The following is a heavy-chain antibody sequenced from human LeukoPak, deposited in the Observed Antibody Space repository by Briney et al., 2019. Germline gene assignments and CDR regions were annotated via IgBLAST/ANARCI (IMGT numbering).Heavy chain of an antibody. V-gene: IGHV5-51*01. CDR3: ARDYTRSSPFDY. CDR2: IYPGGSDA. J-gene: IGHJ4*02. CDR1: GYSFTSYW. Sequence: GESLKISCKGSGYSFTSYWIGWVRQMPGKGLEWMGTIYPGGSDARYSPSFQGQVTISADKSISTAYLQWSSLKASDTAIYYCARDYTRSSPFDYWGQGTLVTVSS. D-gene: IGHD2-2*02.